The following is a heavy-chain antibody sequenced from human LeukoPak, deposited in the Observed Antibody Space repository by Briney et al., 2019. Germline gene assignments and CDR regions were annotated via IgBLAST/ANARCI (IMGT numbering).Heavy chain of an antibody. CDR1: GYTFTSYD. V-gene: IGHV1-8*01. J-gene: IGHJ4*02. D-gene: IGHD2-2*01. Sequence: ASLKVSCKASGYTFTSYDINCVRHATGQGLECIGEINPKWGNTRYAQKCKGRVTLTRNTYISTAYIENSSLRSEDTGVFFCARSISWGPPHFDYGGQETLVSVS. CDR2: INPKWGNT. CDR3: ARSISWGPPHFDY.